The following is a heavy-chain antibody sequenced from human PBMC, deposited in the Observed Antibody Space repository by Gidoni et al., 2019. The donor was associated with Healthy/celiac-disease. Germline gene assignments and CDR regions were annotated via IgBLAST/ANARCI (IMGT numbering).Heavy chain of an antibody. CDR1: GFTFSSYA. CDR2: ISGSGGST. Sequence: EVQLLESGGGLVQPGGSLRLSCAASGFTFSSYAMSWVRQAPGRGLEWVSGISGSGGSTYSADSVKGRFTISRDNSKNTLYLQMNSLRAEDTAVYYCAKDPRPYSSSGYGGDYWGQGTLVTVSS. CDR3: AKDPRPYSSSGYGGDY. D-gene: IGHD6-13*01. V-gene: IGHV3-23*01. J-gene: IGHJ4*02.